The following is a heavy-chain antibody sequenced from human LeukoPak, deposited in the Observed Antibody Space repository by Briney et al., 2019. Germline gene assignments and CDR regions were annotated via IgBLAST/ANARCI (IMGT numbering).Heavy chain of an antibody. D-gene: IGHD3-3*01. CDR3: AAIPVFGVVLHQEPV. V-gene: IGHV1-69*10. CDR2: FIPILGTA. CDR1: GGSFSDYA. Sequence: TVKVSCKASGGSFSDYALNWVRQAPGQGLEWMGVFIPILGTANSTQKFQGRVTITADISTNTAYMELSSLRSEDTAVYFCAAIPVFGVVLHQEPVWGKGTTVTVSS. J-gene: IGHJ6*04.